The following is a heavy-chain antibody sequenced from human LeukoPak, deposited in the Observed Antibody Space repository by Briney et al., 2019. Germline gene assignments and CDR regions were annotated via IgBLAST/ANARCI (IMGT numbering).Heavy chain of an antibody. CDR2: ISYDGSNK. CDR3: ARDPDSSGYYFDY. CDR1: GFTFSSYA. D-gene: IGHD3-22*01. J-gene: IGHJ4*02. V-gene: IGHV3-30*04. Sequence: PGRSLRLSCAASGFTFSSYAMHWVRQAPGKGLEWVAVISYDGSNKYYADSVKGRFTISRDNSKNTLYLQTNSLRAEDTAVYYCARDPDSSGYYFDYWGQGTLVTVSS.